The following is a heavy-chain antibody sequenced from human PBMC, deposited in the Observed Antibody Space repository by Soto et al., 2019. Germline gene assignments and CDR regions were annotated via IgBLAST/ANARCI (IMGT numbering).Heavy chain of an antibody. V-gene: IGHV4-31*03. J-gene: IGHJ4*02. CDR1: GASAISGRYF. CDR3: VRGSDPYKCGF. CDR2: VHPNGNI. D-gene: IGHD6-25*01. Sequence: SEPLSLTCTVSGASAISGRYFWNCIRQLPGKGLQWLGHVHPNGNIYYNPSLQSRFTMSMDTSNNQVSLQLNSVTVADTAVYYCVRGSDPYKCGFWGQRALVTVS.